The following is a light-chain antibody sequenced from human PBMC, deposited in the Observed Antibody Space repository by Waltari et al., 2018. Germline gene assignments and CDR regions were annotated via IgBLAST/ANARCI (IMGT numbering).Light chain of an antibody. CDR1: QSIGRY. V-gene: IGKV3-20*01. Sequence: EIVLTQSPGTLSLSPGERATLSCRASQSIGRYLIWYQQKPGQPPRLPISGASTRAAGIPDRFSGSGSGTDFSLTISRLEPEDFAVYYCQNHERLPAVFGRGTKVEIK. CDR3: QNHERLPAV. CDR2: GAS. J-gene: IGKJ1*01.